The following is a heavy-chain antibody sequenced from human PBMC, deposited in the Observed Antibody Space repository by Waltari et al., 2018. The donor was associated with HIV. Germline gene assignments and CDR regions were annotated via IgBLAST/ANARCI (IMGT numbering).Heavy chain of an antibody. Sequence: QVQLVESGGGVVQPGRSRRLSCAALAFNFRIYGMHSVRQASGKGLVWVAVISYDGSNKYYADSVKGRFTISRDNSKNTLYLQMNSLRAEDTAVYYCAKDTDLTGFFYYYGLDVWGQGTTVTVSS. CDR3: AKDTDLTGFFYYYGLDV. D-gene: IGHD3-9*01. CDR1: AFNFRIYG. CDR2: ISYDGSNK. V-gene: IGHV3-30*18. J-gene: IGHJ6*02.